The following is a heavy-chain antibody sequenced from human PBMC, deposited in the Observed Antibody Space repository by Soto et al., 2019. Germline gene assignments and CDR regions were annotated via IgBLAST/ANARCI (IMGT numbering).Heavy chain of an antibody. J-gene: IGHJ5*02. V-gene: IGHV4-31*03. CDR3: ARARYCSGGSCYWFDP. CDR2: IYYSGST. D-gene: IGHD2-15*01. CDR1: GGSISSGGYY. Sequence: QVQLQESGPGLVKPSQTLSLTCTVSGGSISSGGYYWSWIRQHPGKGREWIGYIYYSGSTYYNPSPKSRVTISVDTSKNQFPLKLSSVTAADTAVYYCARARYCSGGSCYWFDPWGQGTLVTVSS.